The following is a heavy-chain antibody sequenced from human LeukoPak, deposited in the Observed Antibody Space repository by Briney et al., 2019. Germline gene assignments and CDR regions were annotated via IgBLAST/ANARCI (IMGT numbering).Heavy chain of an antibody. D-gene: IGHD6-25*01. Sequence: PSETLSLTCTVSGGSFTSYYWSWIRQPPGKGLEWIGYMYYSGNANYNPSLKSRVTISVDTSKNQCSLKLSSVTAADTAVYYCASWNFLAAAAFDYWGQGTLVTVSS. CDR3: ASWNFLAAAAFDY. V-gene: IGHV4-59*01. CDR1: GGSFTSYY. J-gene: IGHJ4*02. CDR2: MYYSGNA.